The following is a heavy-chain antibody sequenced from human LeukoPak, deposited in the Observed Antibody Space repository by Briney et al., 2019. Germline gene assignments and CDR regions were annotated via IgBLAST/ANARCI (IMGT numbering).Heavy chain of an antibody. CDR1: GYTLTELS. V-gene: IGHV1-24*01. Sequence: ASVKVSCKVSGYTLTELSMHWVRQVPGKGLEWMGGFDPEDGETIYAQKFQGRVTMTEDTSTDTAYMEVSSLRSEDTAVYYCATEGLRWLQFVYWGQGTLVTVSS. CDR3: ATEGLRWLQFVY. D-gene: IGHD5-24*01. J-gene: IGHJ4*02. CDR2: FDPEDGET.